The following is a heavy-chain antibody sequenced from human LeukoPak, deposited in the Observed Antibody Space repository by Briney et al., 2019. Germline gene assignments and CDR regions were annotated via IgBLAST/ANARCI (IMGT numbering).Heavy chain of an antibody. D-gene: IGHD3-10*01. J-gene: IGHJ4*02. V-gene: IGHV3-66*01. Sequence: GGSLRLSCAASGFTVSSNYMSWVRQAPGKGLEWVSVIYNGGSTYYADSVKGRFTISRDNSKNTLYLQMNSLRAEDTAVYYCARDRGSGSYYFSIDYWGQGTLVTVSS. CDR3: ARDRGSGSYYFSIDY. CDR1: GFTVSSNY. CDR2: IYNGGST.